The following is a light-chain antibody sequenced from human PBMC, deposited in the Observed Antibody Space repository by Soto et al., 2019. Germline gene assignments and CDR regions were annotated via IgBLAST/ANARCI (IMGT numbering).Light chain of an antibody. V-gene: IGKV1-39*01. Sequence: DIQMTQSPSSLSASVGDRVTITCRASHNIDIFLSWYHQKPGRAPNLLIYGASTLQNGVPSRFSGSGSGTDFSLTISSLQPEDFGTYYCQQSYSAPPLTFGAGTKVDI. CDR2: GAS. J-gene: IGKJ4*01. CDR3: QQSYSAPPLT. CDR1: HNIDIF.